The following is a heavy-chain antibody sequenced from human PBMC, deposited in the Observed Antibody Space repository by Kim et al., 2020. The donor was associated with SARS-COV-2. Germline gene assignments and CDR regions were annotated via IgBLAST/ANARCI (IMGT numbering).Heavy chain of an antibody. Sequence: GESLKISCRGSGYNFATYWIAWVRQMPGKGLEWMGIIYPGDSDTRYSPSFRGQVTMSADKSLNTAFLQWRGLKASDTAIYYCARLPNSLGAIVNSLDPWGQGTLVTVSS. J-gene: IGHJ5*02. CDR2: IYPGDSDT. CDR1: GYNFATYW. V-gene: IGHV5-51*01. CDR3: ARLPNSLGAIVNSLDP. D-gene: IGHD3-16*01.